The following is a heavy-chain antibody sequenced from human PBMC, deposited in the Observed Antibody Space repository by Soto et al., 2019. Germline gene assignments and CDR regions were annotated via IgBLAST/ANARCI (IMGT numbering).Heavy chain of an antibody. J-gene: IGHJ3*02. V-gene: IGHV3-30*18. CDR1: GFTFSSYG. CDR3: AKNLDTLLFHDYGDYVRTIGGAFDI. CDR2: ISYDGSNK. Sequence: GGSLRLSCAASGFTFSSYGMHWVRQAPGKGLEWVAVISYDGSNKYYADSVKGQFTISRDNSKNTLYLQMNSLRAEDTAVYYCAKNLDTLLFHDYGDYVRTIGGAFDIWGQGTMVTVSS. D-gene: IGHD4-17*01.